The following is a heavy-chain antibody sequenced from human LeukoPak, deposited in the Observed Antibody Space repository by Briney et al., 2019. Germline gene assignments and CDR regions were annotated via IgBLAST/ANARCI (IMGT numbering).Heavy chain of an antibody. D-gene: IGHD5-18*01. V-gene: IGHV3-21*01. CDR2: ISSSSSYI. CDR3: ARHFEGCSYGPCFDY. CDR1: GFTFSSYS. J-gene: IGHJ4*02. Sequence: GGSLRLSCAASGFTFSSYSMNWVRQAPGKGLEWVSSISSSSSYIYYADSVKGRFTISRDNAKNSLYLQMNSLRAEDTAVYYCARHFEGCSYGPCFDYWGQGTLVTVSS.